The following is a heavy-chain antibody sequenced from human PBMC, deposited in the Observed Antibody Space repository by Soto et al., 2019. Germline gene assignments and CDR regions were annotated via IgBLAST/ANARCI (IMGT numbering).Heavy chain of an antibody. J-gene: IGHJ5*02. V-gene: IGHV1-69*13. Sequence: SVKVYCKASGGTFSSYAISWVRQAPGQGLEWMGGIIPIFGTANYAQKFQGRVTITADESTSTAYMELSSLRSEDTAVYYCARVLQSYYDSSGYAWPSIIVGFDPWGQVTLVTVSP. CDR2: IIPIFGTA. CDR1: GGTFSSYA. CDR3: ARVLQSYYDSSGYAWPSIIVGFDP. D-gene: IGHD3-22*01.